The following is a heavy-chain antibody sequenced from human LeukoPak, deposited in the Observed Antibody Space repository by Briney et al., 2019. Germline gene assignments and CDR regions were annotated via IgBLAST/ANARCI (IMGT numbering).Heavy chain of an antibody. CDR3: TTVGHCSSTSCYAH. J-gene: IGHJ4*02. CDR1: GFTFSDYY. CDR2: IKSKTDGGTT. D-gene: IGHD2-2*01. V-gene: IGHV3-15*01. Sequence: PGGSLRLSCAASGFTFSDYYMSWVRQAPGKGLEWVGRIKSKTDGGTTDYAAPVKGRFTISRDDPKNTLYLQMNSLKTEDTAVYYCTTVGHCSSTSCYAHWGQGTLVTVSS.